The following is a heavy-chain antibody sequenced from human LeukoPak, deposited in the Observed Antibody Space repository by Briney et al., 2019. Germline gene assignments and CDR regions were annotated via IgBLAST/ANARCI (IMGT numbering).Heavy chain of an antibody. V-gene: IGHV3-21*04. D-gene: IGHD5-18*01. Sequence: GGSLRLSCAASGFTFSSYSMNWVRQAPGKGLEWVSSISSSSSYIYYADSVKGRFTISRDNSKNTLYLQMNSLRAEDTAVYYCAKVSPAAMVFDYWGQGTLVTVSS. CDR1: GFTFSSYS. J-gene: IGHJ4*02. CDR2: ISSSSSYI. CDR3: AKVSPAAMVFDY.